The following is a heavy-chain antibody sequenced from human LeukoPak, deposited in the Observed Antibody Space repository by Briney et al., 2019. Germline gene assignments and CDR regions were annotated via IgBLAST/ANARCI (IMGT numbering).Heavy chain of an antibody. J-gene: IGHJ4*02. CDR3: AKLMAGSPY. CDR2: TGPTGSTT. CDR1: GFSFNNFG. D-gene: IGHD6-19*01. Sequence: PGGSLRLSCAASGFSFNNFGMSWVRQPPGKGLEWVSSTGPTGSTTYYTDSVRGRFTISRDNSKNTLFLQMRSLRAEDTAIYYCAKLMAGSPYWGQGTLVTVSS. V-gene: IGHV3-23*01.